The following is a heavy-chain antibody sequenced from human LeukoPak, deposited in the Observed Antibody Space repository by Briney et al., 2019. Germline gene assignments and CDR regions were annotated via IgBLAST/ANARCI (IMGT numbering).Heavy chain of an antibody. D-gene: IGHD6-19*01. CDR3: ATQNRYSSGWFG. CDR2: IYYSGST. J-gene: IGHJ4*02. V-gene: IGHV4-39*01. Sequence: SETLSLTCTVSGGSISSSSYYWGWIRQPPGKGLEWIGSIYYSGSTYYNPSLKSRVTISVDTSKNRFSLKLSPVTAADTAVYYCATQNRYSSGWFGWGQGTLVTVSS. CDR1: GGSISSSSYY.